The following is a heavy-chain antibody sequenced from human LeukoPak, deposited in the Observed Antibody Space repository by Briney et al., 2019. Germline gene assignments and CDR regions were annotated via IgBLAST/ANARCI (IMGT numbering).Heavy chain of an antibody. J-gene: IGHJ4*02. Sequence: SETLSLTCTVSGGSISSSSYYWGWIRQPPGKGLEWIGSIYYGGSTYYNPSLKSRVTISVDTSKNQFSLKLSSVTAADTAVYCCARVKEWLGFALDYWGQGTLVTVSS. D-gene: IGHD3-3*01. CDR3: ARVKEWLGFALDY. V-gene: IGHV4-39*07. CDR1: GGSISSSSYY. CDR2: IYYGGST.